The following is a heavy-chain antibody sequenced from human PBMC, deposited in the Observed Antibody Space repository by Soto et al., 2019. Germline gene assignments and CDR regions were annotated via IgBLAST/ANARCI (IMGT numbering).Heavy chain of an antibody. D-gene: IGHD3-3*01. CDR3: ARDLLITIFGVVISSDAFDI. J-gene: IGHJ3*02. CDR1: GYTFTSYG. Sequence: ASVKVSCKASGYTFTSYGIIWVRQAPGQGLEWMGWISAYNGNTNYAQKLQGRVTMTTDTSTNTAYMELRSLRSDDTAVYYCARDLLITIFGVVISSDAFDIWGQGTMVTVSS. CDR2: ISAYNGNT. V-gene: IGHV1-18*01.